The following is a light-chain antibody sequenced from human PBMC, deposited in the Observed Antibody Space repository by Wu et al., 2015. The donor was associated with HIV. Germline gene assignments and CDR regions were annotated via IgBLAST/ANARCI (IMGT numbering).Light chain of an antibody. CDR1: QSISSW. Sequence: DIQMTQSPSTLSASVGDRVTITCRANQSISSWLAWFQQKPGKAPKLLIYKASTLQSGVPSRFSGSGSGTEFTLTISSLQPDDFATYYCQQYNSYSWTFGQGTKVEI. V-gene: IGKV1-5*03. CDR3: QQYNSYSWT. J-gene: IGKJ1*01. CDR2: KAS.